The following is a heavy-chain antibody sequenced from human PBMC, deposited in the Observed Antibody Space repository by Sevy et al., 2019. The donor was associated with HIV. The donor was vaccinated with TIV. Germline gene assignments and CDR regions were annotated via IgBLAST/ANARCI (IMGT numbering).Heavy chain of an antibody. Sequence: GGSLGLSCAASGFTFDDYTMHWVRQAPGKGLEWVSLISWDGGSTYYADSVKGRFTISRDNSKNSLYLQMNSLRTEDTALYYCAKANIVGATVDYFDYWGQGTLVTVSS. CDR2: ISWDGGST. V-gene: IGHV3-43*01. CDR1: GFTFDDYT. CDR3: AKANIVGATVDYFDY. J-gene: IGHJ4*02. D-gene: IGHD1-26*01.